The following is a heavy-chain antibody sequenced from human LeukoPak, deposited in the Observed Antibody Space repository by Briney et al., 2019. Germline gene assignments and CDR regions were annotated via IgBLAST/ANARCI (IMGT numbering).Heavy chain of an antibody. D-gene: IGHD3-9*01. CDR3: AREDDTAAFDI. V-gene: IGHV3-23*01. CDR1: GFTFSSYS. Sequence: GGSLRLSCAASGFTFSSYSMNWVRQAPGKGLQWVSTISVSGGSTYYADSVKGRFTISRDTSKNTLYLQMNSLRAEDTAVYYCAREDDTAAFDIWGQGTMVTVSS. J-gene: IGHJ3*02. CDR2: ISVSGGST.